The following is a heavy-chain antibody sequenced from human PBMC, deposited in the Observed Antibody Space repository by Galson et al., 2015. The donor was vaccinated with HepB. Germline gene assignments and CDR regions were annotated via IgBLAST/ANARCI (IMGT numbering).Heavy chain of an antibody. V-gene: IGHV4-34*01. D-gene: IGHD1-14*01. J-gene: IGHJ4*02. CDR2: INHSGST. Sequence: SETLSLTCAVYGGSFSGYYWSWIRQPPGKGLEWIGEINHSGSTNYNPSLKSRVTISVDTSKNQFSLKLSSVTAADTAVYYCASTARRRGGYFDYWGQGTLVTVSS. CDR1: GGSFSGYY. CDR3: ASTARRRGGYFDY.